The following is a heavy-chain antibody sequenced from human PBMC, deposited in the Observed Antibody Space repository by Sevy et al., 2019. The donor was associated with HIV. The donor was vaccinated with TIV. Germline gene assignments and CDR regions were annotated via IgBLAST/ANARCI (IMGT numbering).Heavy chain of an antibody. J-gene: IGHJ5*02. CDR3: TRDPTEGIAVAGNWYDP. CDR2: IRNKAYDGTT. D-gene: IGHD6-19*01. V-gene: IGHV3-49*03. CDR1: GFTFGDYA. Sequence: GGSLRLSCKASGFTFGDYAMSWFRQAPGKGLEWVGFIRNKAYDGTTECAASVKGRFTISRDDSKSIAYLQMNSLKTEDTAVYYCTRDPTEGIAVAGNWYDPWGQGTLVTVSS.